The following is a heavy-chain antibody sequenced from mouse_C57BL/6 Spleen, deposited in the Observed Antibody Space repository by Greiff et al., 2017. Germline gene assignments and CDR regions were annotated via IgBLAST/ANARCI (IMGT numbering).Heavy chain of an antibody. Sequence: QVQLQQPGAELVRPGASVTLSCKASGYTFTDYEMHWVKQTPVHGLEWIGAIDPETGGTDYNQTFKGKAILTADKSSSPAYMALRSLTSEDSAVYYGRAGEGYWYFDVWGTGTTVTVSS. J-gene: IGHJ1*03. CDR1: GYTFTDYE. CDR2: IDPETGGT. V-gene: IGHV1-15*01. CDR3: RAGEGYWYFDV.